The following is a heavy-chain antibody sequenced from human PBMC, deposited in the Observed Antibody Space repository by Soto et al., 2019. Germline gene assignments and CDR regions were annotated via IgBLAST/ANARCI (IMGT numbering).Heavy chain of an antibody. CDR2: ISGSGGST. V-gene: IGHV3-23*01. D-gene: IGHD3-9*01. CDR3: AKQYYDILTGGENWFEP. J-gene: IGHJ5*02. CDR1: GFTFSSYA. Sequence: VGSLRLSCAASGFTFSSYAMSWVRQAPGKGLEWVSAISGSGGSTYYADSVKGRFTISRDNSKNTLYLQMNSLRAEDTAVYYCAKQYYDILTGGENWFEPWGQGTLVTVSS.